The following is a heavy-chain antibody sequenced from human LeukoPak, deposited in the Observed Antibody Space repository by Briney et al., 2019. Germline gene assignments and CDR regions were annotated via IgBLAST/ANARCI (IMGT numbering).Heavy chain of an antibody. Sequence: ASVKVSCKASGYTFTSYGISWVRQAPGQGLEWMGWISAYNGNTNYAQKLQGRVTMTTDTSTSTDYMELRSLRSDDTAVYYCARDGTKQLVPWFDPWGQGTLVTVSS. CDR3: ARDGTKQLVPWFDP. J-gene: IGHJ5*02. D-gene: IGHD6-13*01. V-gene: IGHV1-18*01. CDR2: ISAYNGNT. CDR1: GYTFTSYG.